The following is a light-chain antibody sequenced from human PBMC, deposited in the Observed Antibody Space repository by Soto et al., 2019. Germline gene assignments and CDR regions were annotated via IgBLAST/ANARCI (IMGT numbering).Light chain of an antibody. CDR2: QVN. V-gene: IGLV2-14*01. CDR1: GSDIGSYNS. CDR3: LSYTTSSTFV. J-gene: IGLJ1*01. Sequence: QSALTQPASVSGSPGQSITISCTGTGSDIGSYNSVSWYQQHPGKAPKLIVFQVNFRPSAVSDRFSGSKSDNTASLTISGLQTEDEADYYRLSYTTSSTFVFGTGTKVAVL.